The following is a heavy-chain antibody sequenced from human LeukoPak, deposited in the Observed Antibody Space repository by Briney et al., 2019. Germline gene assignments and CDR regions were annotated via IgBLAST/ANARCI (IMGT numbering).Heavy chain of an antibody. Sequence: GGSLRLSCAASGFTVSSNYMSWVRQAPGKGLEWVSVIYSGGSTYYADSVKGRFTISRDNSKNTLYLQMNSLRAEDTAVYYCARDGSGYDPRSLDPWGQGTLVTVSS. J-gene: IGHJ5*02. CDR2: IYSGGST. D-gene: IGHD5-12*01. CDR1: GFTVSSNY. V-gene: IGHV3-53*01. CDR3: ARDGSGYDPRSLDP.